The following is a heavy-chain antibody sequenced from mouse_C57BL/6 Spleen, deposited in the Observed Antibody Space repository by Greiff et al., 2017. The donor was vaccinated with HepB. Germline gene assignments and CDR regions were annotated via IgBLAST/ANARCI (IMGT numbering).Heavy chain of an antibody. J-gene: IGHJ4*01. CDR2: INPGSGGT. V-gene: IGHV1-54*01. D-gene: IGHD3-2*02. CDR1: GYAFTNYL. CDR3: ARVDSSGYVGYAMDY. Sequence: VQLQQSGAELVRPGTSVKVSCKASGYAFTNYLIEWVKQRPGQGLEWIGVINPGSGGTNYNEKVKGKATLTADKSSRTAYLQLSSLTSEDSAVYFCARVDSSGYVGYAMDYWGQGTSVTVSS.